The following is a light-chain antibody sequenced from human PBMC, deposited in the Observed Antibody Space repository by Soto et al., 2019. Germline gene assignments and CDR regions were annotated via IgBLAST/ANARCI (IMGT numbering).Light chain of an antibody. J-gene: IGKJ5*01. CDR2: DAF. CDR3: QQYDNGLIT. V-gene: IGKV1-33*01. CDR1: QGISSW. Sequence: DIQMTQSPSSVSASVVDRVTITCRASQGISSWLAWYQQKPGKAPNLLIYDAFNLEPGVPSRFSARGSGTDFTFTISSLQPEDIATYYCQQYDNGLITFGQGTRLEIK.